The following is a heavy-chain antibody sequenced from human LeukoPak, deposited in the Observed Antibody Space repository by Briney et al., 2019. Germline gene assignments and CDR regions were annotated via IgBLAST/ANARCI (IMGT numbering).Heavy chain of an antibody. CDR2: ISGSGGST. J-gene: IGHJ4*02. CDR1: GSTFSSYA. D-gene: IGHD2-21*02. V-gene: IGHV3-23*01. Sequence: PGGSLRLSCAASGSTFSSYAMSWVRQAPGKGLEWVSAISGSGGSTYYADSVKGRFTISRDNSKNTLYLQMNSLRAEDTAVYYCAKEEHIVVVTSSEYWGQGTLVTVSS. CDR3: AKEEHIVVVTSSEY.